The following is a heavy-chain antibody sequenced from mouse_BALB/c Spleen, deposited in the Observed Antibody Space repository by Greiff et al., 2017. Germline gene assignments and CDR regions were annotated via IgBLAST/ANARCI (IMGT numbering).Heavy chain of an antibody. CDR1: GFSFTGYG. CDR2: IWGDGST. J-gene: IGHJ4*01. D-gene: IGHD2-1*01. CDR3: ARGMVYDNDMDY. V-gene: IGHV2-6-7*01. Sequence: VQLVESGPGLVAPSQCLSITCTASGFSFTGYGVNWVRQPPGKGLEWLGMIWGDGSTDYNSALKSRLSIIKDNSKSQVLLKMNSLQTDDTARYYCARGMVYDNDMDYWGQGTSVTVSS.